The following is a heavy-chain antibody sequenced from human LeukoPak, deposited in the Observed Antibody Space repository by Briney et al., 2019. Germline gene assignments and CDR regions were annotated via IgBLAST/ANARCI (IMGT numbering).Heavy chain of an antibody. CDR1: GYTFTGYY. Sequence: ASVKVSCKASGYTFTGYYMHWVRQAPRQGLEWMGWINPNSGDTNYAQKFQGRVSMTRDTSISTAYMDLSRLRSDATALYYCARGLGWDSGTYLGAWGQGTLVTVSS. J-gene: IGHJ5*02. D-gene: IGHD1-26*01. CDR2: INPNSGDT. V-gene: IGHV1-2*02. CDR3: ARGLGWDSGTYLGA.